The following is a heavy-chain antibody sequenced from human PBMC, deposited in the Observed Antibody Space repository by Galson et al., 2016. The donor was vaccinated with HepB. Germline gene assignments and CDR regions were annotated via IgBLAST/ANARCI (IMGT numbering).Heavy chain of an antibody. CDR1: GFTLTANEVG. CDR2: IFWSGDK. CDR3: VQEKRWLHVGN. D-gene: IGHD5-24*01. V-gene: IGHV2-5*01. J-gene: IGHJ4*02. Sequence: PALVKPTQTLTLTCTFSGFTLTANEVGVGWIRQPPGKALEWLALIFWSGDKRYSPSLKSRLTITKVTSTNQVVLIMTDMDPLDTATYYCVQEKRWLHVGNWGRGRLVTVSS.